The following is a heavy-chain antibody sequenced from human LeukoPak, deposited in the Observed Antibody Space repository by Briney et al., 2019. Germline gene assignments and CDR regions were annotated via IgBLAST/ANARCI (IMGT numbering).Heavy chain of an antibody. CDR1: GFTFSNAW. CDR2: ITSKTDGGTP. D-gene: IGHD3-22*01. V-gene: IGHV3-15*01. J-gene: IGHJ3*02. CDR3: TSGITMTNDAFDI. Sequence: GGSLRLSCAASGFTFSNAWMSWVRQAPGKGLEWVGRITSKTDGGTPDYAAPVKGRFTISRDDSKNTLYLQMNSLKTEDTAVYYCTSGITMTNDAFDIWGQGTMVTVSS.